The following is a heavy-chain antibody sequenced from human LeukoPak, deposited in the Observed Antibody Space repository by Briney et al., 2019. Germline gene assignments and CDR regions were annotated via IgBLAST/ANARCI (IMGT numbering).Heavy chain of an antibody. CDR2: ISSSSSYI. Sequence: GGSLRLSCAASGFTFSSYSMNWVRQAPGKGLEWVSSISSSSSYIYYADSVKGRFTISRDNAKNSLYLQMNSLRAEDTAVYYCASTEKGYCSGGSCSLAYCGQGTLVTVSS. CDR3: ASTEKGYCSGGSCSLAY. D-gene: IGHD2-15*01. J-gene: IGHJ4*02. CDR1: GFTFSSYS. V-gene: IGHV3-21*01.